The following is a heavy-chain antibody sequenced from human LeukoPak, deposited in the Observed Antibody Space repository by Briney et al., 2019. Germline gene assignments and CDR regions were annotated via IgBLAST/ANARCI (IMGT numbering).Heavy chain of an antibody. Sequence: ASVKVSCKASGYTFTSYGISWVRQAPGQGLEWMGWISAYNGNTNYAQKLQGRVTMTTDTSTSIAYMELRSLRSDDTAVYYCARAVMDYGDYEGGYWGQGTLVTVSS. D-gene: IGHD4-17*01. CDR2: ISAYNGNT. V-gene: IGHV1-18*01. CDR3: ARAVMDYGDYEGGY. CDR1: GYTFTSYG. J-gene: IGHJ4*02.